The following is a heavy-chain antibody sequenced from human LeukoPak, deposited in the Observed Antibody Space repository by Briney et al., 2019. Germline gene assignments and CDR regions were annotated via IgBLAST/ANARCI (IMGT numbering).Heavy chain of an antibody. Sequence: SVKVSCKASGGTFSSYAISGVRQAPGQGLEWMGGIIPIFGTANYAQKFRGRVTITADKSTRTAYMELSSLRSEDTAVYYCARVADDAFDIWGQGTMVTVSS. J-gene: IGHJ3*02. V-gene: IGHV1-69*06. CDR1: GGTFSSYA. CDR2: IIPIFGTA. D-gene: IGHD6-19*01. CDR3: ARVADDAFDI.